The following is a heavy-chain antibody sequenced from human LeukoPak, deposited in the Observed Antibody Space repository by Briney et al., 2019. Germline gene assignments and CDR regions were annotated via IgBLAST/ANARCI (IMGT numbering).Heavy chain of an antibody. V-gene: IGHV4-59*01. CDR1: GGSISSYY. Sequence: SETLSLTCTVSGGSISSYYWSWIRQPPGKGLEWIGYIYYSGSTNYNPSLKSRVTISVDTSKNQSSLKLSSVTAADTAVYYCARGAIVVVVAAEGALNWFDPWGQGTLVTVSS. J-gene: IGHJ5*02. D-gene: IGHD2-15*01. CDR3: ARGAIVVVVAAEGALNWFDP. CDR2: IYYSGST.